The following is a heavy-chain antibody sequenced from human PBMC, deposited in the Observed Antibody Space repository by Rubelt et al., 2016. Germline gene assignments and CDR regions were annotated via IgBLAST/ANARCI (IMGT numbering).Heavy chain of an antibody. V-gene: IGHV4-59*08. Sequence: QVQLQESGPGLVKPSETLSLTCTVSGGSISSYYWSWIRQPPGKGLECIGYIYFSGSTNYNPSLESRVTISVDTSKNQFSRRLSSVTAADTAWDYCARLSSSSGIDYWGQGSLVTVSS. CDR1: GGSISSYY. CDR3: ARLSSSSGIDY. CDR2: IYFSGST. J-gene: IGHJ4*02. D-gene: IGHD6-6*01.